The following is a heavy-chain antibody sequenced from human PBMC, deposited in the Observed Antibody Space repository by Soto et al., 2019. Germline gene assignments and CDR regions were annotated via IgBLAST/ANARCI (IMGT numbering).Heavy chain of an antibody. V-gene: IGHV4-30-4*01. CDR3: ARVVQFHDSIGYSFYYFDY. CDR1: GDSINSADYY. J-gene: IGHJ4*02. Sequence: SETLSLTCTVSGDSINSADYYWSWLRQPPGKGLEWIGYIYYSRSDYYNPSLGRRATITIDTSRNQFSLNLMSVTAADTAVYYCARVVQFHDSIGYSFYYFDYWGQGALVTVSS. CDR2: IYYSRSD. D-gene: IGHD3-22*01.